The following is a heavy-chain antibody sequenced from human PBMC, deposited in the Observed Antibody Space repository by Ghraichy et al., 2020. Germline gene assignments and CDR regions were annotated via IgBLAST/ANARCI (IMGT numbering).Heavy chain of an antibody. CDR1: GGSISSSSYY. Sequence: SQTLSLTCTVSGGSISSSSYYWGWIRQPPGKGLEWIGSIYYSGSTYYNPSLKSRVTISVDTSKNQFSLKLSSVTAADTAVYYCARPVRSYAFDIWGQGTMVTVSS. J-gene: IGHJ3*02. CDR3: ARPVRSYAFDI. CDR2: IYYSGST. V-gene: IGHV4-39*01. D-gene: IGHD3-10*02.